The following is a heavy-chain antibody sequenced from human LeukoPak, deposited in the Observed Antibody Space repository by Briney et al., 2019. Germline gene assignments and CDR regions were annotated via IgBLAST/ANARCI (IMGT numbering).Heavy chain of an antibody. Sequence: SQTLSLTCAISGDSVSSNSAAWNWIRQSPSRGLEWLGRTYYRSKWYNDYAVSVKSRITINPDTSKNQFSLQLNSVAPEDTAVYYCARDSQDYYDSSGYYGYWGQGTLVTVSS. CDR2: TYYRSKWYN. CDR3: ARDSQDYYDSSGYYGY. V-gene: IGHV6-1*01. D-gene: IGHD3-22*01. J-gene: IGHJ4*02. CDR1: GDSVSSNSAA.